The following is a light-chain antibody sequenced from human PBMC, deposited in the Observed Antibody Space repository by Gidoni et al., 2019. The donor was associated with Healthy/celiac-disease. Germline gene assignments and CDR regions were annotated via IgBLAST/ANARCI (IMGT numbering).Light chain of an antibody. CDR3: QQRSNWPPFSL. CDR2: DAS. J-gene: IGKJ4*01. Sequence: EIVLTQSPATLSLSPGERATLSCRASQSVSSYLAWYQQKPGQAPRLLIYDASNRATGIPARFSGSGSGTDFTLTISSLEPEDFAVYYCQQRSNWPPFSLFGGXTKVEIK. CDR1: QSVSSY. V-gene: IGKV3-11*01.